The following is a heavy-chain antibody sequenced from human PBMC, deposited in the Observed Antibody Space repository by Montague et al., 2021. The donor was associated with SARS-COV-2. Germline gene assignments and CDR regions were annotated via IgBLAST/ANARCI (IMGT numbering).Heavy chain of an antibody. V-gene: IGHV6-1*01. D-gene: IGHD2-8*01. J-gene: IGHJ4*02. CDR1: GDSVSSNSAT. CDR3: ARVLIGSKYYFDF. CDR2: TYYRSKWYN. Sequence: CAISGDSVSSNSATWNWIRQSPSRGLEWLGRTYYRSKWYNDYAESVKSRITIDPDISKHQFSLHLNSVTHEDTAVYYCARVLIGSKYYFDFWGQGTLVTVSS.